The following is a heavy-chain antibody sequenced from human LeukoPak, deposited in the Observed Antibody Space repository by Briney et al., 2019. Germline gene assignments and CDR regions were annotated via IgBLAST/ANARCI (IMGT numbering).Heavy chain of an antibody. CDR1: GYTFTSYG. D-gene: IGHD5-18*01. J-gene: IGHJ5*02. CDR2: ISAYNGNT. V-gene: IGHV1-18*01. Sequence: ASVKVSCKASGYTFTSYGISWVRQAPGQGLEWMGWISAYNGNTNYAQKLQGRVTITADESTSTAYMELSSLRSEDTAVYYCAGGLVTAMAYNWFDPWGQGTLVTVSS. CDR3: AGGLVTAMAYNWFDP.